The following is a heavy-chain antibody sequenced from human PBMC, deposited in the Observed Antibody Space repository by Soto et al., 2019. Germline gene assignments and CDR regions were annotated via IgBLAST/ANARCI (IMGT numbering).Heavy chain of an antibody. CDR2: ISHDGINK. CDR3: ARDMFSSDYFVTWFEP. Sequence: QVRLVESGGGVVQPGRSLRLSCTASGFSFSSYAMYWFRQPPGKGLEWVAVISHDGINKHYADSVKGRVTVSRDNSNHSLDLQLNSMRGEDTAMYYGARDMFSSDYFVTWFEPWGQGTLVTVSS. V-gene: IGHV3-30-3*01. CDR1: GFSFSSYA. D-gene: IGHD4-17*01. J-gene: IGHJ5*02.